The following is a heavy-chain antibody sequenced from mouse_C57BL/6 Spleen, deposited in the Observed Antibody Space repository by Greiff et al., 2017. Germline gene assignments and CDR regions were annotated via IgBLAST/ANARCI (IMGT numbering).Heavy chain of an antibody. J-gene: IGHJ2*01. V-gene: IGHV1-69*01. D-gene: IGHD1-1*01. Sequence: QVHVKQPGAELVMPGASVKLSCKASGYTFTSYWMHWVKQRPGQGLEWIGEIDPSDSYTNYNQKFKGKSTLTVDKSSSTAYMQLSSLTSEDSAVYYCARWHYGSSYGVDYWGQGTTLTVSS. CDR1: GYTFTSYW. CDR2: IDPSDSYT. CDR3: ARWHYGSSYGVDY.